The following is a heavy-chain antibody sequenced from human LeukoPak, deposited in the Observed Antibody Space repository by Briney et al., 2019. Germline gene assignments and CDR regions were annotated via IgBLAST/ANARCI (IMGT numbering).Heavy chain of an antibody. D-gene: IGHD1-26*01. CDR2: IDNDGTGT. V-gene: IGHV3-74*01. CDR3: VKGGNVGAGGY. Sequence: GGSLRLSCAASGFTFSNYWMHWVRQAPGKGLAWVSRIDNDGTGTTYADSVKGRFTISRDNARNTLYLQMNSLRAEDTAVYYCVKGGNVGAGGYWGQGALDTVSS. CDR1: GFTFSNYW. J-gene: IGHJ4*02.